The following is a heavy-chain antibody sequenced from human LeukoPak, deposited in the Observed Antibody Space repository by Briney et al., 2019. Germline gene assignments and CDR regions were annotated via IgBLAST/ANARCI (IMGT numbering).Heavy chain of an antibody. V-gene: IGHV1-8*01. Sequence: ASVKVSCKASGYTFTSYDINLVRQATGQGLEWMVWMNPNSGNTGYAQKFQGRVTMTRNTSISTAYMELSSLRSEDTAVYYCARSYYDFWSLHYYGMDVWGQGTTVTVSS. CDR3: ARSYYDFWSLHYYGMDV. J-gene: IGHJ6*02. CDR1: GYTFTSYD. CDR2: MNPNSGNT. D-gene: IGHD3-3*01.